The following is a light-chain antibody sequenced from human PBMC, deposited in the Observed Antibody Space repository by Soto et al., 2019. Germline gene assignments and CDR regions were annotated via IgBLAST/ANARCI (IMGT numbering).Light chain of an antibody. V-gene: IGKV3-20*01. J-gene: IGKJ2*01. CDR2: GAS. CDR3: QQYGSSPPYT. CDR1: QSVSSSY. Sequence: EIVLTQSPGTLSLSPGERATLSCRASQSVSSSYLAWYQQKPGQAPRLLIYGASNRATGIPDRFSASGSGTDFTLTISRLEPEDFAVYYCQQYGSSPPYTFGQGIKLEIK.